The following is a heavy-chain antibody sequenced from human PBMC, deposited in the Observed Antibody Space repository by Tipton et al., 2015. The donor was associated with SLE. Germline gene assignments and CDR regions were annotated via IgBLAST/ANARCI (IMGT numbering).Heavy chain of an antibody. Sequence: TLSLTCTVSGVSITSGTYYWSWIRQPAGKGLEWIGRIYSSGSTNYNPSLKSRVTLSVDTSKNQFSLKLTSVTAADTAVYYCARPDLIWGQGTQVTVSS. CDR2: IYSSGST. J-gene: IGHJ4*02. CDR3: ARPDLI. D-gene: IGHD1-14*01. CDR1: GVSITSGTYY. V-gene: IGHV4-61*02.